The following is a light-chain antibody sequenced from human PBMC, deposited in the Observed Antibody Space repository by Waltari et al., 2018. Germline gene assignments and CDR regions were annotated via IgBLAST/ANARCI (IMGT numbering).Light chain of an antibody. J-gene: IGKJ2*01. CDR3: QQYKDYPYT. CDR1: DNIGNW. CDR2: RAT. Sequence: DIQLTQSPSFLSASVGDRVTITCRASDNIGNWLAWYQHRAGKAPNLLISRATVLESGVPSRFSGSGSGTDFTLSITSLQPGDFASFYCQQYKDYPYTFGQGTKLEI. V-gene: IGKV1-5*03.